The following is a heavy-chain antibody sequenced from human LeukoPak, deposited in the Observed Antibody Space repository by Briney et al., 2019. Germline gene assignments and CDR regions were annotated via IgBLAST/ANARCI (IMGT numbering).Heavy chain of an antibody. J-gene: IGHJ4*02. Sequence: PGGSLRLSCAASGFTFSTYSMSWVRQAPGKGLEWVSLINAGGRTYYADSVKGRFTISRDNSKNMMFLQMNSLRADDTAVFYCAREPPQCGADCFSLLDYWGRGTLVTVSS. D-gene: IGHD2-21*02. V-gene: IGHV3-23*01. CDR1: GFTFSTYS. CDR3: AREPPQCGADCFSLLDY. CDR2: INAGGRT.